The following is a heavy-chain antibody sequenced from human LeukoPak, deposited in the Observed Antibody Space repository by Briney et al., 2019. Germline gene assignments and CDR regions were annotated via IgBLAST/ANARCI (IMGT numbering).Heavy chain of an antibody. CDR3: ARDSDYYDSSGYYGY. CDR2: ISGSGGRT. J-gene: IGHJ4*02. Sequence: GGSLRLSCAASGFTFSNYAMSWVRQAPGKGLEWVSAISGSGGRTYYADSVKGRFTISRDNSKNTLYLQMNSLRAEDTAVYYCARDSDYYDSSGYYGYWGQGTLVTVSS. V-gene: IGHV3-23*01. CDR1: GFTFSNYA. D-gene: IGHD3-22*01.